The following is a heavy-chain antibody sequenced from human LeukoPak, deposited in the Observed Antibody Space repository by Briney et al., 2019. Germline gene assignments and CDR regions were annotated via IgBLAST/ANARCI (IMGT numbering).Heavy chain of an antibody. CDR2: IYSGGST. D-gene: IGHD3-22*01. V-gene: IGHV3-53*04. Sequence: GGSLRLSCAASGFTVSSNYMSWVRQAPGKGLEWVSVIYSGGSTYYADSVKGRFTISRHSSKNTLYLQMNSLRAEDTAVYYCAIAGYYYAPDAFDIWGQGTMVTVSS. CDR3: AIAGYYYAPDAFDI. CDR1: GFTVSSNY. J-gene: IGHJ3*02.